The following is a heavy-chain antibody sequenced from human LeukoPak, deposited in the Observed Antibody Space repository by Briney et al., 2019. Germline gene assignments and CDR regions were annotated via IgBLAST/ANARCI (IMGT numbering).Heavy chain of an antibody. D-gene: IGHD6-19*01. CDR2: ISSSSSYI. CDR3: ARVIIAVAGEVDY. V-gene: IGHV3-21*01. CDR1: GFTFSSYS. J-gene: IGHJ4*02. Sequence: PGGSLRLSCAASGFTFSSYSMNWVRQAPGKGLEWVSSISSSSSYIYNADSVKGRFTISRDNAKNSLYLQMNSLRAEDTAVYYCARVIIAVAGEVDYWGQGTLVTVSS.